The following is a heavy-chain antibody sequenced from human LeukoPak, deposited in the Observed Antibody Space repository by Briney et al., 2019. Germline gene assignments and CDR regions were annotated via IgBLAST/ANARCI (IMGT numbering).Heavy chain of an antibody. CDR3: ARRNTAMVAGLDY. J-gene: IGHJ4*02. CDR2: MNPNSGNT. D-gene: IGHD5-18*01. V-gene: IGHV1-8*01. CDR1: GYTFTTYD. Sequence: ASVKVSCKSSGYTFTTYDINWVRQATGQGLEWMGWMNPNSGNTGYAQKFQGRVTMTRNTSISTAFMELSGLRSEDTAVYFCARRNTAMVAGLDYWGQGSLVTVSS.